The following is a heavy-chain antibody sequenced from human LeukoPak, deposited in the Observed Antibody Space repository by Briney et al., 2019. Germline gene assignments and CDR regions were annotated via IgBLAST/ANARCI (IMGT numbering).Heavy chain of an antibody. J-gene: IGHJ6*02. Sequence: SVTVSCKASGGTFSSYAISWVRQAPGQGLEWMGRIIPILGIANYAQKFQGRVTITADKSTSTAYMELSSLRSDDTAVYYCARVGLGYCSSTSCYAFGYYYYGMDVWGQGTTVTVSS. CDR1: GGTFSSYA. CDR3: ARVGLGYCSSTSCYAFGYYYYGMDV. CDR2: IIPILGIA. D-gene: IGHD2-2*01. V-gene: IGHV1-69*04.